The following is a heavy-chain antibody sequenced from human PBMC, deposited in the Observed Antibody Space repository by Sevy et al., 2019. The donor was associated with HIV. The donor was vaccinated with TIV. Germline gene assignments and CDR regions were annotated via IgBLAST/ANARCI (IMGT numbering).Heavy chain of an antibody. V-gene: IGHV3-23*01. Sequence: GGSLRLSCAASGFTFSSYAMSWVRQAPGKGLEWVSAISGSGGSTYYEDSVKGRFTISRDNSKNTLYLQRNSLRAEDTAVYYCAKGVVGARPNDIWGRGTMVTVSS. J-gene: IGHJ3*02. D-gene: IGHD1-26*01. CDR2: ISGSGGST. CDR3: AKGVVGARPNDI. CDR1: GFTFSSYA.